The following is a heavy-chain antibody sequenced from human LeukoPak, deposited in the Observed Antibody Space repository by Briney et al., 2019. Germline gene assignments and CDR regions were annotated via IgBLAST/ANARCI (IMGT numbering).Heavy chain of an antibody. V-gene: IGHV3-48*01. J-gene: IGHJ4*02. CDR3: AKDPQVTWEPSEGDDY. CDR1: GFTFSSYS. Sequence: GGSLRLSCAASGFTFSSYSINCVRQAPGKGLEWVSYISSSSSTIYYADSVKGRFTIARDNSKNTLYLQMNSLRAEDTAVYYCAKDPQVTWEPSEGDDYWGQGTLVTVSS. CDR2: ISSSSSTI. D-gene: IGHD1-26*01.